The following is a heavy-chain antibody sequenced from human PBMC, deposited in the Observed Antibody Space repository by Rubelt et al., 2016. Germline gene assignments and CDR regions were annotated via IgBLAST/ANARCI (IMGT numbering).Heavy chain of an antibody. J-gene: IGHJ5*02. V-gene: IGHV4-31*03. CDR1: GGSISSGGYY. CDR2: IYYSGST. D-gene: IGHD2-2*01. CDR3: ARLGVCSSTSCYLNWFDP. Sequence: QVQLQESGPGLVKPSQTLSLTCTVSGGSISSGGYYWSWIRQHPGKGLEWIGYIYYSGSTYYNPSLKSRVTISVDTSKNQFSLKLSSLTAADTAVYYCARLGVCSSTSCYLNWFDPWGQGTLVTVSS.